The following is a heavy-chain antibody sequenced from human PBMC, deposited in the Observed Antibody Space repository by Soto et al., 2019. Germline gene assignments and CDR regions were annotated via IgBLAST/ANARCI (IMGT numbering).Heavy chain of an antibody. Sequence: GGSLRLSCAASGFTFSSYSMNWVRQAPGKGLEWVSSISSSSSYIYYADSVKGRFTISRDNAKNTLYLQMNSLRAEDTAVYYCAKTLGYCSGGSCAWGQGTLVTVSS. D-gene: IGHD2-15*01. V-gene: IGHV3-21*04. J-gene: IGHJ4*02. CDR1: GFTFSSYS. CDR3: AKTLGYCSGGSCA. CDR2: ISSSSSYI.